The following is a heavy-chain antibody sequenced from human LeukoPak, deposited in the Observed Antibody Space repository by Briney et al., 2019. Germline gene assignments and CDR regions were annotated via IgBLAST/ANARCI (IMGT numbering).Heavy chain of an antibody. V-gene: IGHV3-48*04. J-gene: IGHJ1*01. D-gene: IGHD5-12*01. CDR3: ARDWLRLGY. Sequence: PGGSLRLSCAASGFTFSYYSMNWVRQAPGKGLEWISYISRSDSVKFYADSVKGRFTISRDNARNSLHLQMNSLRAEDTGVYYCARDWLRLGYWGQGTLVTVSS. CDR1: GFTFSYYS. CDR2: ISRSDSVK.